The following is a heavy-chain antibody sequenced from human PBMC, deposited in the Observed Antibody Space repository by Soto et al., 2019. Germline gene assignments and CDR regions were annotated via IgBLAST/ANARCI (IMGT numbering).Heavy chain of an antibody. CDR3: AREEALIVVPTGGIDYSFDY. CDR1: GASISSGDHF. CDR2: IYYSGST. Sequence: QVQLQESGPGLVKPSQTLSLTCTVSGASISSGDHFWTWLRQPPGKGLEWIGYIYYSGSTYYNPSLKGRVAISVDTSKTQFSLTLTSVTAADTAVYYCAREEALIVVPTGGIDYSFDYWGQGTLVTVSS. V-gene: IGHV4-30-4*01. J-gene: IGHJ4*02. D-gene: IGHD3-22*01.